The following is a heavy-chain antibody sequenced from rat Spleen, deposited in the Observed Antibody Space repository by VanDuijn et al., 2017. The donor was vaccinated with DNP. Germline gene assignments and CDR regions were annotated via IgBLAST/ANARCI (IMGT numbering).Heavy chain of an antibody. CDR3: TRSLSSTYYGYFDY. CDR1: GFSLTGYS. D-gene: IGHD1-9*01. CDR2: MRYNGDT. J-gene: IGHJ2*01. V-gene: IGHV2-8*01. Sequence: QVQLKESGPGLVQPSQTLSLTCTVSGFSLTGYSVFWVRQPSGKGLEWMGRMRYNGDTSYNSALKSRLSISRDTSKNQVFLKMNSLQADDTGTYYCTRSLSSTYYGYFDYWGQGVMVTVSS.